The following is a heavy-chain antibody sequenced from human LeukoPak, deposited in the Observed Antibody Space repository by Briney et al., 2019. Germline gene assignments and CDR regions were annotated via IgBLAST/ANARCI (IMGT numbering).Heavy chain of an antibody. CDR2: IKQDGSEK. V-gene: IGHV3-7*01. CDR3: ASEIMITFGGVIVSDDAFDI. J-gene: IGHJ3*02. Sequence: GGSLRLSCAASGFTFSGYWMSWVRQAPGKGLEWVANIKQDGSEKYYVDSVKGRFTISRDNAKNSLYLQMNSLRAEDTAVYYCASEIMITFGGVIVSDDAFDIWGQGTMVTVSS. CDR1: GFTFSGYW. D-gene: IGHD3-16*02.